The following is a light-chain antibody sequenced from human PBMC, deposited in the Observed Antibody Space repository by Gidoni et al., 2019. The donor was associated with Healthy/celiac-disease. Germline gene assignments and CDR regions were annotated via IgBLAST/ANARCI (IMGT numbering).Light chain of an antibody. CDR2: SNN. J-gene: IGLJ1*01. V-gene: IGLV1-47*02. CDR3: EAWDERMTGYV. Sequence: QSMLTHPPSSSGTPGHRVTISCSGSRPNIGTNFVSWYKHLPGTAPTLLIHSNNERPSGVTERFSDSKSGNSDYLAISGLRSEDEADYYCEAWDERMTGYVFGSGTKVNVL. CDR1: RPNIGTNF.